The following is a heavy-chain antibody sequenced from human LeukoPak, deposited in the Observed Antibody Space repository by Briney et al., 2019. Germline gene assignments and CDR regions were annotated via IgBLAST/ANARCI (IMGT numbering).Heavy chain of an antibody. Sequence: GGSLRLYCAASGFTFRSYGMHWVRQAPGNGLEWVAVISYDGSNKNYADSVKGRFTISRDNSKNTLYLQMKSLRAEDAAVYVCAKEGGAAVGTTDFDYWGQGTLVTVSS. J-gene: IGHJ4*02. D-gene: IGHD6-13*01. CDR3: AKEGGAAVGTTDFDY. CDR2: ISYDGSNK. CDR1: GFTFRSYG. V-gene: IGHV3-30*18.